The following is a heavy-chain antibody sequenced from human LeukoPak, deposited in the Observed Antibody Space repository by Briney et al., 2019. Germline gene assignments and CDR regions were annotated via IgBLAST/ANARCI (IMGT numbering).Heavy chain of an antibody. D-gene: IGHD2-15*01. CDR3: AREFCSGGGCYYYGMDV. V-gene: IGHV1-18*01. CDR1: GYTFISYG. J-gene: IGHJ6*02. Sequence: ASVKVSCKASGYTFISYGISWVRHAPGQGLEWMGWISGYNGNTNYAQRFQGRVTMPTDTSTSTAYLELRRLRSDDTAIYYCAREFCSGGGCYYYGMDVWGQGTTVTVS. CDR2: ISGYNGNT.